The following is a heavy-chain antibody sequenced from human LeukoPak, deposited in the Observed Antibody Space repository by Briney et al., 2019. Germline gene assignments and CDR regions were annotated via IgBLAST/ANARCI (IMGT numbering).Heavy chain of an antibody. D-gene: IGHD4/OR15-4a*01. CDR2: IKSEADGGTT. J-gene: IGHJ4*02. CDR1: GFTFSSYA. V-gene: IGHV3-15*01. CDR3: TTGLF. Sequence: GGSLRLSCAASGFTFSSYAMHWVRQAPGKGLEWVGRIKSEADGGTTDYAAPVKGRFTISRDDSRNTLYLQMNSLKTEDTAVYYCTTGLFWGQGTLVTVSS.